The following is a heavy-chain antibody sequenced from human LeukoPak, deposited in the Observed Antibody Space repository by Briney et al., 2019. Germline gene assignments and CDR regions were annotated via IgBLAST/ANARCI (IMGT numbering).Heavy chain of an antibody. CDR3: AREGASGWFPY. D-gene: IGHD6-19*01. CDR1: GFTFSSYW. J-gene: IGHJ4*02. V-gene: IGHV3-74*01. Sequence: GGSLRLSCAASGFTFSSYWMHWVRQAPGKGLVWVSRINSDGSSTSYADSVKGRFTISRDNSKNTLFLQMNSLTTEDTAVYYCAREGASGWFPYWGQGTLVTVSS. CDR2: INSDGSST.